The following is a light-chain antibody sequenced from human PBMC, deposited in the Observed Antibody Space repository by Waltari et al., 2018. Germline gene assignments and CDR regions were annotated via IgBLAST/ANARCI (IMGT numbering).Light chain of an antibody. Sequence: SYVLTQAPSVAVAPGQTARIPCGGNNIGSESVHWYQRKRGQAPVLVVYDNIDRPSGIHAGFTGSNSRKTTTRASSRVKALNEADYYLQVWDSNVVFGGGTKLTVL. J-gene: IGLJ2*01. CDR3: QVWDSNVV. V-gene: IGLV3-21*02. CDR1: NIGSES. CDR2: DNI.